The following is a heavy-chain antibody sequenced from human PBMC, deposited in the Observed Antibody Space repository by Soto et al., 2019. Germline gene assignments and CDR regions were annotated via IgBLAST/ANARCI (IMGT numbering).Heavy chain of an antibody. V-gene: IGHV3-48*01. D-gene: IGHD3-10*01. J-gene: IGHJ6*03. CDR3: ARGYYYGSGSYSQDYMDV. CDR2: ISSSSSTI. CDR1: GFTFSTYS. Sequence: EVQLVESGGGLVQPGGSLRLSCAASGFTFSTYSMNWVRQATGKGLEWVSYISSSSSTIHYVDSVKGRFTISRDNAKNPLYLQMNRLRGEDTAVYYCARGYYYGSGSYSQDYMDVWGKGTTVTVSS.